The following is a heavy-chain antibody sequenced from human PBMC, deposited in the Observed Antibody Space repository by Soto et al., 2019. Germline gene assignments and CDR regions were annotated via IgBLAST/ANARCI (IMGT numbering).Heavy chain of an antibody. D-gene: IGHD3-10*01. CDR2: IYYSGST. CDR1: GGSISSYY. CDR3: ARVDSMGEYYYYYYGMDV. Sequence: SETLSLTCTVSGGSISSYYWSWIRQPPGKGLEWIGYIYYSGSTNYNPSLKSRVTISVDTSKNQFSLKLSSVTAADTALYYCARVDSMGEYYYYYYGMDVWGQGTTVTVSS. V-gene: IGHV4-59*01. J-gene: IGHJ6*02.